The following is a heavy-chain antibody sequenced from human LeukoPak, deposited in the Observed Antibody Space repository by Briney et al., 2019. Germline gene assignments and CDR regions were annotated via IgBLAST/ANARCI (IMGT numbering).Heavy chain of an antibody. CDR3: ARDSDNWNYDF. D-gene: IGHD1-7*01. J-gene: IGHJ4*02. Sequence: GGSLRLSCAASEFSVGSNYMTWVRQAPGKGLEWVSLIYSGGSTYYADSVKGRFTISRDNSKNTLNLQMNSLRGEDTAVYYCARDSDNWNYDFWGQGTLVTVSS. CDR1: EFSVGSNY. CDR2: IYSGGST. V-gene: IGHV3-66*01.